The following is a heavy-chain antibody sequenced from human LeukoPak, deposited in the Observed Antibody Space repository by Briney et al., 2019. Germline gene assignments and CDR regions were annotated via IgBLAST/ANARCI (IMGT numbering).Heavy chain of an antibody. D-gene: IGHD5/OR15-5a*01. CDR3: ARDPSMIGAFDI. V-gene: IGHV3-20*04. CDR2: INWNSGTI. CDR1: GFTFDNYA. J-gene: IGHJ3*02. Sequence: GGSLRLSCAASGFTFDNYAMSWVRQAPGKGLEWVSGINWNSGTIGHADSVKGRFTISRDNAKNSLYLQMNSLRAEDTALYYCARDPSMIGAFDIWGQGTMVTVSS.